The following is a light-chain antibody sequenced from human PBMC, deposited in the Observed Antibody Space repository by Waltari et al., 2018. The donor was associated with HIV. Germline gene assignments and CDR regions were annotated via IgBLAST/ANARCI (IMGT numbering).Light chain of an antibody. CDR1: QGIRTW. V-gene: IGKV1-12*01. Sequence: DIQMTQSPFFVSASVGDAVNITCRASQGIRTWLAWYQQKPGQVPQLLMYVASGLQLGVASRFSGSMSGTNFTLTINDLQPDDSAKYYCQQTYSFPHTFGQGTKLE. CDR2: VAS. J-gene: IGKJ2*01. CDR3: QQTYSFPHT.